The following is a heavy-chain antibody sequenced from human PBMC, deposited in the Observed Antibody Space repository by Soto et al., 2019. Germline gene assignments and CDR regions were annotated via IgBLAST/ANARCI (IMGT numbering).Heavy chain of an antibody. CDR1: GGSISSSSYY. V-gene: IGHV4-39*01. Sequence: PSETLSLTCTVSGGSISSSSYYWGWIRQPPGKGLEWIGSIYYSGSTYYNPSLKSRVTISVDTSKNQFSLKLSSVTAADTAVYYCARHVEYQREGLRYFDWYSPGLSKHHDYWGQGTLVTVSS. CDR2: IYYSGST. CDR3: ARHVEYQREGLRYFDWYSPGLSKHHDY. J-gene: IGHJ4*02. D-gene: IGHD3-9*01.